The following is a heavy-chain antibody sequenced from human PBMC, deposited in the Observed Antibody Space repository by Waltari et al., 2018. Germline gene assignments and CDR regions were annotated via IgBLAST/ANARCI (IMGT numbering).Heavy chain of an antibody. V-gene: IGHV3-72*01. CDR1: GFTFSDHY. CDR3: VGFLTGYPY. D-gene: IGHD3-9*01. CDR2: TKNKAHSYTT. Sequence: EVQLVESGGGLVQPGGSLRLSCAASGFTFSDHYMDWVRQTPGKGLEWVGRTKNKAHSYTTEYAASVKGRFTILRDDSKNSLYLQMKSLKIEDTAVYYCVGFLTGYPYWGQGTLVTVSS. J-gene: IGHJ4*02.